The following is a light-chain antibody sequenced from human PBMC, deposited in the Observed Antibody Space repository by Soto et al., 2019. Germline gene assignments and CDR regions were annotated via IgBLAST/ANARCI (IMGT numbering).Light chain of an antibody. CDR2: GDS. V-gene: IGLV1-40*01. Sequence: QSVLTQPPSVSGAPGQRVTISCTGSSSNIGAGYNVHWYQQVPGTAPKLLIYGDSNRPSGVPDRFSGSKSGTSASLAITGLQAEDEADYYCQSYDSSLSGWLFGGGTKLTV. CDR1: SSNIGAGYN. CDR3: QSYDSSLSGWL. J-gene: IGLJ3*02.